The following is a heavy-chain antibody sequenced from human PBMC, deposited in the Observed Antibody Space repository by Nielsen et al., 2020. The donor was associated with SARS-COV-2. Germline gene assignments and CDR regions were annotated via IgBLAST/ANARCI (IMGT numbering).Heavy chain of an antibody. CDR3: AKAGDVVPANVLYYFDY. V-gene: IGHV3-30*18. D-gene: IGHD2-2*01. Sequence: GESLKISCAASGFTFSSFGMYWVRQAPGKGLEWVTFISHDGSNKYYADSVKGRFTISRDNSKNTLSLQMNSLRAEDTAVYYCAKAGDVVPANVLYYFDYWGQGTLVTVSS. CDR2: ISHDGSNK. J-gene: IGHJ4*02. CDR1: GFTFSSFG.